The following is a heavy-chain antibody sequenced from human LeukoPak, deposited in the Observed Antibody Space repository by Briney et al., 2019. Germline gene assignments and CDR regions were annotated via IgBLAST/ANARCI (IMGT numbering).Heavy chain of an antibody. D-gene: IGHD6-19*01. CDR2: ISWNSGSI. J-gene: IGHJ4*02. CDR3: AKGIAVARGNYFDY. V-gene: IGHV3-9*01. CDR1: GFTFDDYA. Sequence: GGSLRLSCAASGFTFDDYAMHWVRQAPGKGLEWVSGISWNSGSIGYADSVKGRFTISRDNAKNSLYLQMNSLRAEDTALYYCAKGIAVARGNYFDYWGQGTLVTVSS.